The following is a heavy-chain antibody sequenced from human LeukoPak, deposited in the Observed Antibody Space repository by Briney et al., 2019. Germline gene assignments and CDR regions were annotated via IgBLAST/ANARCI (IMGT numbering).Heavy chain of an antibody. Sequence: GGSLRLSCAASGFTFRSYDMSWVRQAPGKGLEWVSTLSGSGDSTYYADSVKGRFTISRDNSKNTLFLQMNSMRAEDTAVYYCAKEVWSAMYYFDFWGQGILVTVSS. V-gene: IGHV3-23*01. D-gene: IGHD2-2*01. CDR2: LSGSGDST. J-gene: IGHJ4*02. CDR3: AKEVWSAMYYFDF. CDR1: GFTFRSYD.